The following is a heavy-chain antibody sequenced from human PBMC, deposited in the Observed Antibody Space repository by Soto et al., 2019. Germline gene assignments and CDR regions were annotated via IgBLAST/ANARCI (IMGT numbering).Heavy chain of an antibody. D-gene: IGHD2-2*01. CDR2: INHSGST. Sequence: QVQLQQWGAGLLKPSETLSLTCAVYGGSFSGYYWSWIRQPPGKGLEWIGEINHSGSTNYNPSLKSLVTISVDTSKNQFSLKLSSVTAADTAVYYCARGISIVVVPRYYYMDVWGKGTTVTVSS. CDR3: ARGISIVVVPRYYYMDV. V-gene: IGHV4-34*01. CDR1: GGSFSGYY. J-gene: IGHJ6*03.